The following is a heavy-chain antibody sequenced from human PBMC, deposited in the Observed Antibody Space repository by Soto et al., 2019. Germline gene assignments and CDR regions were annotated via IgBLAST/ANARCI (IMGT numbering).Heavy chain of an antibody. J-gene: IGHJ4*02. V-gene: IGHV3-64D*06. CDR3: VKGGGVLADYFDY. CDR2: ISNHGGST. CDR1: GFTFSNYA. Sequence: PGGSLRLSCSASGFTFSNYAMHWVRQASGKGLEYLSSISNHGGSTYFADSVKGRFTISRDNSKSTLSLQMSSLRPEDTALYYCVKGGGVLADYFDYWGQGTLVTVYS. D-gene: IGHD2-8*02.